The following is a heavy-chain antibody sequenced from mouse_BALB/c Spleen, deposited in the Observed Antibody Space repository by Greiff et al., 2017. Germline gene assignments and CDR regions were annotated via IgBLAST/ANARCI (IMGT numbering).Heavy chain of an antibody. CDR1: GFTFTDYY. CDR2: IRNKANGYTT. V-gene: IGHV7-3*02. J-gene: IGHJ2*01. Sequence: EVQGVESGGGLVQPGGSLRLSCATSGFTFTDYYMSWVRQPPGKALEWLGFIRNKANGYTTEYSASVKGRFTISRDNSQSILYLQMNTLRAEDSATYYCARDELYFDYWGQGTTLTVSS. CDR3: ARDELYFDY.